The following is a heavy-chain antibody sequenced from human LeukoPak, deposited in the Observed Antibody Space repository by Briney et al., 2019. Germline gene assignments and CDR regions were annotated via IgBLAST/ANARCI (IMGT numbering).Heavy chain of an antibody. Sequence: PSENLSRNCTVSGGSISSNYWSWLRQPPGKGLEWIGYTYYSRSTNYNHSLKSRVTISVNTSKTEFSLKLSSVSAADTAVYYCARQHGAVAAAAFYWGQGNLVTVSS. CDR1: GGSISSNY. D-gene: IGHD6-13*01. V-gene: IGHV4-59*08. CDR2: TYYSRST. CDR3: ARQHGAVAAAAFY. J-gene: IGHJ4*02.